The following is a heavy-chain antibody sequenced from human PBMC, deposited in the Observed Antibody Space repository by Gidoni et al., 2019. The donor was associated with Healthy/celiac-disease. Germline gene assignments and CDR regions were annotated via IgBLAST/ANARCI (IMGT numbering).Heavy chain of an antibody. J-gene: IGHJ5*02. CDR1: GGSVSSGSSS. CDR2: IYYSGST. V-gene: IGHV4-61*01. Sequence: QVQLQESGPGLAKPSETLSLPCTVPGGSVSSGSSSWSWIRQPPGKGLEWIGYIYYSGSTNYNPSLKSRVTISVDTSKNQFSLKLSSVTAADTAVYYCARDYYDILTGYRGVGFDPWGQGTLVTVSS. CDR3: ARDYYDILTGYRGVGFDP. D-gene: IGHD3-9*01.